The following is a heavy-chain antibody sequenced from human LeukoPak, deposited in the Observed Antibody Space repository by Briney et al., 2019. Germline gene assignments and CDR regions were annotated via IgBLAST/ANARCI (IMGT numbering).Heavy chain of an antibody. J-gene: IGHJ4*02. CDR2: IKQDGSEK. CDR1: GFTFSSYW. Sequence: GGSLRLSCAASGFTFSSYWMSWVRQAPGKGLEWVANIKQDGSEKYYVDSVKGRFTISRDNAKNSLYLQMNSLRAEDTAVYYCARARARVVIGNYFDYWGQGTLVTVSS. V-gene: IGHV3-7*03. D-gene: IGHD3-22*01. CDR3: ARARARVVIGNYFDY.